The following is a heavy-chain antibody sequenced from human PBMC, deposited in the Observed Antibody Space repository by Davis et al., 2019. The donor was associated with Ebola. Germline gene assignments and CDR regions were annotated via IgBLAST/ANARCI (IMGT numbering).Heavy chain of an antibody. V-gene: IGHV1-2*02. CDR3: ARAGLLWFGELAGYFDL. D-gene: IGHD3-10*01. CDR2: INPNSGGT. CDR1: GGTFSSYA. J-gene: IGHJ2*01. Sequence: ASVKVSCKASGGTFSSYAISWVRQAPGQGLEWMGWINPNSGGTNYAQKFQGRVTMTRDTSISTAYMELSRLRSDDTAVYYCARAGLLWFGELAGYFDLWGRGTLVTVSS.